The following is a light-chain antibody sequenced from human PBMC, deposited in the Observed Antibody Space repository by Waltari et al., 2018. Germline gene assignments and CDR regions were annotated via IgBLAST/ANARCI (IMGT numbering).Light chain of an antibody. Sequence: EIVLTQSPVTLSLSPGERATLSCRARQSVGRYLALYQQKPGQAPRLLSYDTFSRASGLPARFSGSGSGTDFTLTISSLEPEDFAVYYCLHRSNWPPLFTFGPGTKVDIK. CDR2: DTF. V-gene: IGKV3-11*01. CDR1: QSVGRY. CDR3: LHRSNWPPLFT. J-gene: IGKJ3*01.